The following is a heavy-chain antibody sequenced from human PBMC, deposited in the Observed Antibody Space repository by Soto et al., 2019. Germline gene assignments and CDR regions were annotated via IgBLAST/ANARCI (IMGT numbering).Heavy chain of an antibody. CDR3: AKDLLLYDYVWASYGYEAFDM. V-gene: IGHV3-23*01. J-gene: IGHJ3*02. Sequence: EVQLLESGGDLVQPGGSLRLSCAASGFTFSTYAMSWVRQAPGKGLQWVSTISGSASSTYYADSVKGWFTISRDNSKHTLYLQMNSLSAEDTAVYYCAKDLLLYDYVWASYGYEAFDMWGQGTMVTVSS. D-gene: IGHD3-16*01. CDR1: GFTFSTYA. CDR2: ISGSASST.